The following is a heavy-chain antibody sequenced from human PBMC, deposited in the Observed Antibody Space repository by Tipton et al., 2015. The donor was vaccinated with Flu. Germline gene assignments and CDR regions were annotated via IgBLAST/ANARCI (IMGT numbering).Heavy chain of an antibody. CDR2: IYTSGST. V-gene: IGHV4-61*02. J-gene: IGHJ4*02. CDR1: GGSISSDSYY. D-gene: IGHD6-6*01. CDR3: AKGRGAVSSSGVFDS. Sequence: TLSLTCTVSGGSISSDSYYWSWIRQPAGKGLEWIGRIYTSGSTNYNPSLKSRVTMSLDASKNQFSLSLTSVTAADSAVYFCAKGRGAVSSSGVFDSWGQGTLVTVSS.